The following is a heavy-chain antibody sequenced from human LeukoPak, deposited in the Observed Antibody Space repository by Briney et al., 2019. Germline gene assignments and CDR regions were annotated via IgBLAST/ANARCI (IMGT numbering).Heavy chain of an antibody. CDR3: AKDPGTTVTLYYFDY. CDR2: ISYDGSNK. V-gene: IGHV3-30*18. Sequence: GGSLRLSCAASGFTFSSYGMHWVRQAPGKGLEWVAVISYDGSNKYYADSVKGRFTISRDSSKNTLYLQMNSLRAEDTAVYYCAKDPGTTVTLYYFDYWGQGTLVTVSS. D-gene: IGHD4-17*01. J-gene: IGHJ4*02. CDR1: GFTFSSYG.